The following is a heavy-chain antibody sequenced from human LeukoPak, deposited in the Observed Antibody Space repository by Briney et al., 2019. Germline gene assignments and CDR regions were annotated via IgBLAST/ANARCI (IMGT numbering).Heavy chain of an antibody. CDR2: ISSSSSTI. V-gene: IGHV3-48*01. CDR3: ARGSGGYSYGPDY. Sequence: GGSLRLSCAASGFTFSSYSMNWVRQAPGKGLEWASYISSSSSTIYYADSVKGRFTISRDNAKNSLYLQMNSLRAEDTAVYYCARGSGGYSYGPDYWGQGTLVTVSS. D-gene: IGHD5-18*01. CDR1: GFTFSSYS. J-gene: IGHJ4*02.